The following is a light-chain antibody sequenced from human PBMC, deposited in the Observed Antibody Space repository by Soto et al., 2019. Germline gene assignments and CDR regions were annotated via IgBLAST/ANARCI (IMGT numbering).Light chain of an antibody. J-gene: IGLJ1*01. V-gene: IGLV2-14*01. CDR1: ISGIGSHNY. CDR3: ASYLTTTPLEV. CDR2: EVH. Sequence: QSVLTHPASVAGSPGESITVSCSGSISGIGSHNYVSWYRQYPGEAPRLLIYEVHYRPSGVSRRFSGSKSGNTASLTISGRQAADEADYYCASYLTTTPLEVFGTGTKVTV.